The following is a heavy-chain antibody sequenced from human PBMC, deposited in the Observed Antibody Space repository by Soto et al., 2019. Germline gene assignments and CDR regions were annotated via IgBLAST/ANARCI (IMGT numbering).Heavy chain of an antibody. CDR1: GGTFSSYA. V-gene: IGHV1-69*01. CDR2: IIPIFGTA. CDR3: ALVPPYCGGDCYSTINDAFDI. Sequence: QVQLVQSGAEVKKPGSSVKVSCKASGGTFSSYAISWVRQAPGQGLEWMGGIIPIFGTANYAQKFQGRVTITADESTSTDYMELSSLRSEDTAVYYCALVPPYCGGDCYSTINDAFDIWGQGTMVTVSS. J-gene: IGHJ3*02. D-gene: IGHD2-21*02.